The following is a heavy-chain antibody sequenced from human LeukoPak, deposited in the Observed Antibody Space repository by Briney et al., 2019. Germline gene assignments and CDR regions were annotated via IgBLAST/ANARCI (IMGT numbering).Heavy chain of an antibody. J-gene: IGHJ4*02. CDR2: SIMVGTP. CDR3: ARGGYGGNFYPLALAY. D-gene: IGHD4-23*01. CDR1: VAPSAVVVTT. Sequence: SEPCPSPALSLVAPSAVVVTTGAGSASPQGRGWSGLGVSIMVGTPTRVTISVDTSKNQFSLKLSSVTAADTAVYYCARGGYGGNFYPLALAYWGQGTLVTVSS. V-gene: IGHV4-39*07.